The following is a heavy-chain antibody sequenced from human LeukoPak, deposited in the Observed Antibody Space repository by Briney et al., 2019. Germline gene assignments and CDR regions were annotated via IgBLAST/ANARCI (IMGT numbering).Heavy chain of an antibody. J-gene: IGHJ4*02. V-gene: IGHV3-23*01. CDR3: AKDARRDGYNPQFDY. CDR1: GFTFSSYA. D-gene: IGHD5-24*01. Sequence: GGYLRLSCAASGFTFSSYAMSWVRQAPGKGLEWVSAISGSGGSTYYADSVKGRFTISRDNSKNTLYLQMNSLRAEDTAVYYCAKDARRDGYNPQFDYWGQGTLVTVSS. CDR2: ISGSGGST.